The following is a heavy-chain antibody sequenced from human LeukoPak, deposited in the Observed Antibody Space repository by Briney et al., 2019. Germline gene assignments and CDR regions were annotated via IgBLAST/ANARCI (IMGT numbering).Heavy chain of an antibody. V-gene: IGHV3-53*01. Sequence: GGSLRLSCAASGFTVSSNYMSWVRQAPGKGLEWVSVIYSGGSTYYADSVKGRFTISRDNSKNTLYLQMNSLRAEDTAVYYCARMGVLSRFAFDIWGQGTMVTVSS. CDR3: ARMGVLSRFAFDI. D-gene: IGHD2-8*01. J-gene: IGHJ3*02. CDR2: IYSGGST. CDR1: GFTVSSNY.